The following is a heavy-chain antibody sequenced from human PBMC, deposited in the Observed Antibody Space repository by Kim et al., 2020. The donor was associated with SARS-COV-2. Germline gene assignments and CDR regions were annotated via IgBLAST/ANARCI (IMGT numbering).Heavy chain of an antibody. Sequence: STSNSQNFQGRVTMTRETSTSTVYMELSSLRSEDTAVYYCARDKGSSCGYWGQGTLVTVSS. CDR2: ST. J-gene: IGHJ4*02. D-gene: IGHD6-13*01. CDR3: ARDKGSSCGY. V-gene: IGHV1-46*01.